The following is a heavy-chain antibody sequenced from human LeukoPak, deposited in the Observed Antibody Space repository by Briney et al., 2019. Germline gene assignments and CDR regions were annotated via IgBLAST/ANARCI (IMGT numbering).Heavy chain of an antibody. V-gene: IGHV3-21*04. J-gene: IGHJ6*03. CDR3: AKGADVTDYYGSGSYYYYMDV. D-gene: IGHD3-10*01. CDR2: ISSSSSYI. CDR1: GFTFSSYS. Sequence: GGSLRLSCAASGFTFSSYSMNWVRQAPGKGLEWVSSISSSSSYIYYADSVKGRFTISRDNSKNTLYLQMNSLRAEDTAVYYCAKGADVTDYYGSGSYYYYMDVWGKGTTVTISS.